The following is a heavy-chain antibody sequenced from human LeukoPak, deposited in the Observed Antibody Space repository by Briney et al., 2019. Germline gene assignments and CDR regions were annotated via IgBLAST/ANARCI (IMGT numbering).Heavy chain of an antibody. CDR2: IIPIFGTA. CDR3: ARDAGLGNQGIDY. CDR1: GYTFTSYG. Sequence: APVKVSCKASGYTFTSYGISWVRQAPGQGLEWMGGIIPIFGTANYAQKFQGRVTITADESTSTAYMELSSLRSEDTAVYYCARDAGLGNQGIDYWGQGTLVTVSS. J-gene: IGHJ4*02. D-gene: IGHD3/OR15-3a*01. V-gene: IGHV1-69*13.